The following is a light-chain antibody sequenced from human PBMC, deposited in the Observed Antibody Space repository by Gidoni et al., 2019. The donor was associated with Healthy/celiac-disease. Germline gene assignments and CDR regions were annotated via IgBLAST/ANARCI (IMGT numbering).Light chain of an antibody. J-gene: IGKJ1*01. V-gene: IGKV2-28*01. Sequence: DIVITPSPLSLPVTPGEPASISCMSSQSLLHSNGYNYLDWYLQKPGQSTQLLIYLGSNRASGVPERVSGSGSGTDFTLKISRVEAEEVGVYYCMQALQTTWTFGQGTKVEIK. CDR2: LGS. CDR3: MQALQTTWT. CDR1: QSLLHSNGYNY.